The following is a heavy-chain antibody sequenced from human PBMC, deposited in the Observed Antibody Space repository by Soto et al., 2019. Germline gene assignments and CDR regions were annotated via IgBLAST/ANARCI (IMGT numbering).Heavy chain of an antibody. J-gene: IGHJ4*02. D-gene: IGHD5-12*01. CDR3: ARDGVRHTTIFGYFDY. V-gene: IGHV3-33*01. Sequence: QVQLVESGGGVVQPGRSLRLSCAASGFTFSGLGMHWVRQAPGKGLEWVAVIRYDGSNIYYADAVKGRFTISRDNSKDTLYLQMNSLRADDTAVYYCARDGVRHTTIFGYFDYWGQGSLVTVSS. CDR2: IRYDGSNI. CDR1: GFTFSGLG.